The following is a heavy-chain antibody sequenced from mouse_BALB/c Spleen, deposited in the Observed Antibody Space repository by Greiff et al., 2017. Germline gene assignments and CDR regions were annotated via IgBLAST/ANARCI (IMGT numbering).Heavy chain of an antibody. CDR1: GFSLTSYG. D-gene: IGHD2-2*01. CDR2: IWSGGST. V-gene: IGHV2-2*02. Sequence: QVQLQQSGPGLVQPSQSLSITCTVSGFSLTSYGVHWVRQSPGKGLEWLGVIWSGGSTDYNAAFISRLSISKDNSKSQVFFKMNSLQANDTAIYYCARKGYGYDGYFDVWGAGTTVTVSS. J-gene: IGHJ1*01. CDR3: ARKGYGYDGYFDV.